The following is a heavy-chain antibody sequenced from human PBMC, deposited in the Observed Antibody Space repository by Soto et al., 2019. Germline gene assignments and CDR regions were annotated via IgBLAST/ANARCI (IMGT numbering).Heavy chain of an antibody. J-gene: IGHJ4*02. V-gene: IGHV4-59*08. CDR1: NDSITTYY. CDR3: ARPGRDWGALHY. Sequence: QVQLQESGPGLVKPSETLSLTCTVSNDSITTYYWTWIRQPPGKGLEWVGLIYNSGSTNYNPSLQSRVTISVDTSKNQFSLKMNSVTAADTAVYYCARPGRDWGALHYWGQGTLVTVSS. D-gene: IGHD7-27*01. CDR2: IYNSGST.